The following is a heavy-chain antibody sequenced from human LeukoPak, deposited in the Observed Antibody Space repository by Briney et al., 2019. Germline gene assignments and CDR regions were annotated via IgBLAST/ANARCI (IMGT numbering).Heavy chain of an antibody. Sequence: SETLSLTCTVSGGSISSSDYYWGWIRQPPGKGLEWIASIYYSGNTNYNPSLESRVTISVDTSKNQVTLKLSSVTAADTAVYYCARSDIWGSYRFLDYWGQGILVTVSS. CDR3: ARSDIWGSYRFLDY. D-gene: IGHD3-16*02. CDR1: GGSISSSDYY. J-gene: IGHJ4*01. CDR2: IYYSGNT. V-gene: IGHV4-39*06.